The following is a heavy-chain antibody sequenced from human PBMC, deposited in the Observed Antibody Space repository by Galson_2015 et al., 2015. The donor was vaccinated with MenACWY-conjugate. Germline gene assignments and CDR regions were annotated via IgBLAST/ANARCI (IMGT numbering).Heavy chain of an antibody. Sequence: SLRLSCAASGFTFNSHGMHWVRQAPGKGLEWVAVIWNDGSNKYYADSVKGRFTISRDNSKNTVYLQMDSLRAEDTAMYYCAMRGAITASIWKDAFDIRGPGTMVTVSS. J-gene: IGHJ3*02. CDR2: IWNDGSNK. D-gene: IGHD1-1*01. V-gene: IGHV3-33*01. CDR1: GFTFNSHG. CDR3: AMRGAITASIWKDAFDI.